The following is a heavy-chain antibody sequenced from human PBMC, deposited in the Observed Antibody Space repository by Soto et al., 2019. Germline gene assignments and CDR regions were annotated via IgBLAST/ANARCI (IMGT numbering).Heavy chain of an antibody. CDR3: ARGADYGSGSP. V-gene: IGHV4-61*01. D-gene: IGHD3-10*01. J-gene: IGHJ4*02. Sequence: QVQLQESGPGLVKPSETLSLTCTVSGGSVSSGSYYWSWIRQPPGKGLEWIGYIYYSGSTNYNPSLKSRVTISVDTSKNQFSLKLSSVTAADTAVYYCARGADYGSGSPWGQGTLVTVSS. CDR1: GGSVSSGSYY. CDR2: IYYSGST.